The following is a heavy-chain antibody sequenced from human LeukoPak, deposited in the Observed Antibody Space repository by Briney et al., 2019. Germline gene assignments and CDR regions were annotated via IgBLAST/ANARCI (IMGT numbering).Heavy chain of an antibody. D-gene: IGHD4-17*01. CDR3: ARDPSPTVTTFWFDP. V-gene: IGHV1-46*01. CDR2: INPGGGST. J-gene: IGHJ5*02. Sequence: ASVKVSCKASGYTFTSYYMHWVRQAPGQGLEWMGIINPGGGSTSYAQKFQGRVTMTRDTSTSTVYMELSSLRSEDTAVYYCARDPSPTVTTFWFDPWGQGTLVTVSS. CDR1: GYTFTSYY.